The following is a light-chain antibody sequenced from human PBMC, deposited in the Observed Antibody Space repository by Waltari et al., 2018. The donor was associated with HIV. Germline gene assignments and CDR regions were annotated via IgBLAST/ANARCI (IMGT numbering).Light chain of an antibody. V-gene: IGLV2-14*03. CDR2: DVS. CDR1: SSDVGGYSY. Sequence: QSALTQPASVSGSPGQSITISCTGTSSDVGGYSYVSWYQHHPGKAPKLIIYDVSKRPSGVSNRFSGSKSGNTASLTISGLQAEDEADYYCSSYTSSSTYVFGTGTKVTVL. CDR3: SSYTSSSTYV. J-gene: IGLJ1*01.